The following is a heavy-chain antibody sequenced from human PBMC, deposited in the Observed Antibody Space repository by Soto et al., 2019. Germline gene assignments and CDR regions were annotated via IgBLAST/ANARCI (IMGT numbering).Heavy chain of an antibody. Sequence: EVQLVKSGGGLVQPGGSLRLSCAASGFTFSSYSMNWVRQAPGKGLEGISYISSSSSTTYYADSVTGRFTISRDNAKNSLYLQMNSLRDEDTAVYYCETGAFDIWGQGTMVTVSS. V-gene: IGHV3-48*02. CDR3: ETGAFDI. J-gene: IGHJ3*02. CDR2: ISSSSSTT. CDR1: GFTFSSYS.